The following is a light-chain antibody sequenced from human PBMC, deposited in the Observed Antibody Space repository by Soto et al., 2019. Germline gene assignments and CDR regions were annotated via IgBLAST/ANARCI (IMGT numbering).Light chain of an antibody. CDR2: EAN. Sequence: QSVLTQPASVSGSPGQSITISCTGTSSDVGNYNLVSWYQQHPGRAPKLIIYEANERPSGVSDRFSGSKSGITASLTISGLQPEDEADYYCCSYAGSNTYVLFGGGTQLPS. CDR3: CSYAGSNTYVL. J-gene: IGLJ2*01. CDR1: SSDVGNYNL. V-gene: IGLV2-23*01.